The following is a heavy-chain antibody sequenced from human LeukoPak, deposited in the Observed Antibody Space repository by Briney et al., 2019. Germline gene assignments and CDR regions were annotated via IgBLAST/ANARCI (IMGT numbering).Heavy chain of an antibody. D-gene: IGHD3-22*01. CDR1: HYSIRSDYY. CDR2: IYHSGYT. V-gene: IGHV4-38-2*02. Sequence: SETLSLTCSVSHYSIRSDYYWGWIRQPPGKGLEWIACIYHSGYTYYNASLKSRVTLSVDTSKNQFSLNLRSVTAADTAVYYCARSGRDGSGYYLRYFDYWGQGSLVIVSS. J-gene: IGHJ4*02. CDR3: ARSGRDGSGYYLRYFDY.